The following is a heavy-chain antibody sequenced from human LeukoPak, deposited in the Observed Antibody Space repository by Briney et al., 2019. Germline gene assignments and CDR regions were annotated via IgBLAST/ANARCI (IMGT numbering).Heavy chain of an antibody. V-gene: IGHV1-2*02. Sequence: ASVKVSCKTSDFKDYYMNWVRQAPGQGLEWLGWINPKSGDTDHAQKFQGRVTITRDTSISTAYMELSGLKPDDTAIYFCASGYSGYDLNYWGQGTQVTVSS. J-gene: IGHJ4*02. D-gene: IGHD5-12*01. CDR2: INPKSGDT. CDR3: ASGYSGYDLNY. CDR1: DFKDYY.